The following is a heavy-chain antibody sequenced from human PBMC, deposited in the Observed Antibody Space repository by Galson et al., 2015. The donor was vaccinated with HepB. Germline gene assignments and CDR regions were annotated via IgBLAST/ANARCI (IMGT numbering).Heavy chain of an antibody. Sequence: SVKVSCKASGGTLGKYTISWVRQAPGQGLEWIGRIVPMVDLTTYAQRFKGRVTVTADTLSNTAYLTLSSLTFDDTAVYYCAKDVFSGSRFDSWGQGTLVTVSS. CDR2: IVPMVDLT. V-gene: IGHV1-69*04. J-gene: IGHJ5*01. D-gene: IGHD1-26*01. CDR3: AKDVFSGSRFDS. CDR1: GGTLGKYT.